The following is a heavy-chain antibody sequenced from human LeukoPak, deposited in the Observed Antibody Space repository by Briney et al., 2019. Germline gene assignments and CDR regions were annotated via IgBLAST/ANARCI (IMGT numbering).Heavy chain of an antibody. J-gene: IGHJ4*02. Sequence: SETLSLTCTVSGGSISSYYWSWIRQPPGKGLEWIGYIYYSGSTNYNPPLKSRVTISVDTSKNQFSLKLSSVTAADTAVYYCARVYEDYDSSGYYTNLNFDYWGQGTLVTVSS. CDR2: IYYSGST. CDR1: GGSISSYY. CDR3: ARVYEDYDSSGYYTNLNFDY. V-gene: IGHV4-59*01. D-gene: IGHD3-22*01.